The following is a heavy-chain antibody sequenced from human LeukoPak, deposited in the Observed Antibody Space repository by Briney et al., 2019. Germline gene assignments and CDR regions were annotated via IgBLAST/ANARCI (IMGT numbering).Heavy chain of an antibody. CDR2: IYSGGST. V-gene: IGHV3-53*04. CDR1: GFTVSSNY. CDR3: ARDLVANWNLNGMDV. D-gene: IGHD1-7*01. Sequence: GGSLRLSCAASGFTVSSNYMSWVRQAPGKGLEWVSAIYSGGSTYYADSVKGRFTISRHNSKNTLYLQMNSLRAEDTAVYYCARDLVANWNLNGMDVWGQGTTVTVSS. J-gene: IGHJ6*02.